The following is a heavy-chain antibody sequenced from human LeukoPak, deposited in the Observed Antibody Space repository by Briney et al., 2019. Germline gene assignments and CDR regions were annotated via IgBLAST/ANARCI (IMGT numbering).Heavy chain of an antibody. Sequence: SETLSLTCTVSGDSISSYYWSWIRQPPGKGLEWIGYISYSESTNYIPSLESRVTISGDTSKNQFSLKLSSVTAADTAFYYCARQSRGTTARLFDYWGQGTLVTVSS. V-gene: IGHV4-59*08. CDR1: GDSISSYY. J-gene: IGHJ4*02. D-gene: IGHD1-1*01. CDR2: ISYSEST. CDR3: ARQSRGTTARLFDY.